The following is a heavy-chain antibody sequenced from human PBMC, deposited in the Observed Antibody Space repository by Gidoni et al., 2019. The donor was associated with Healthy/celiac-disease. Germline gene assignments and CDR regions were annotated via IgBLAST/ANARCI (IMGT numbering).Heavy chain of an antibody. Sequence: QVQLVQSGAEVKKPGASVTVSCKASGYTFTSYAMHWVRQAPGQRLEWMGWINAGNGNTKYSQKFQGRVTITRDTSASTAYMELSSLRSEDTAVYYCARVTPEWLFPRYYYGMDVWGQGTTVTVSS. CDR1: GYTFTSYA. D-gene: IGHD3-3*01. J-gene: IGHJ6*02. V-gene: IGHV1-3*01. CDR3: ARVTPEWLFPRYYYGMDV. CDR2: INAGNGNT.